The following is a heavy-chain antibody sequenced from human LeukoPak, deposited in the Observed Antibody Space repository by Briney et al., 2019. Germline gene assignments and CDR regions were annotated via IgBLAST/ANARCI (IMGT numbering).Heavy chain of an antibody. Sequence: PGRSLRLSCAASGFTFSSYGMHWVRQAPGKGLEWVSVISYDGSNKYYADSVKGRFTISRDNSKNTLYLQMNSLRAEDTAVYYCAKDPEMATITGHYFDYWGQGTLVTVYS. CDR1: GFTFSSYG. V-gene: IGHV3-30*18. J-gene: IGHJ4*02. CDR3: AKDPEMATITGHYFDY. D-gene: IGHD5-24*01. CDR2: ISYDGSNK.